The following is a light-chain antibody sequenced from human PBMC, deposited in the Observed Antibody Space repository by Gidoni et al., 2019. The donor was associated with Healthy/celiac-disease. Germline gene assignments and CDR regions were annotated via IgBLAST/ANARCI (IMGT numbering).Light chain of an antibody. CDR1: QSVLYSSNNKNY. CDR3: QQYYSIPWT. J-gene: IGKJ1*01. CDR2: WAS. Sequence: DIVMTQSPDSLAVSLGERDTINCKSSQSVLYSSNNKNYLAWYQQKPGQPPKLLIYWASTRESGVPDRFSGSGSGTDFTLTISSLQAEDVAVYYCQQYYSIPWTFGQGTKVEIK. V-gene: IGKV4-1*01.